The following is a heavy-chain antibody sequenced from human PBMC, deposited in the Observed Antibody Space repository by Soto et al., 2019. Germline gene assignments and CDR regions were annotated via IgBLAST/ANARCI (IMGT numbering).Heavy chain of an antibody. V-gene: IGHV1-2*02. CDR3: AREGLQPGTSAHNWFDP. J-gene: IGHJ5*02. CDR2: INPNSGGT. CDR1: GYTFTGYY. Sequence: QVQLVQSGAEVKKPGASVKVSCKASGYTFTGYYMHWVRQAPGQGLEWMGWINPNSGGTNYAQKFQGRVTMTRDTSISTAYMELSRLRSDDTAVYYCAREGLQPGTSAHNWFDPWGQGTLVTVSS.